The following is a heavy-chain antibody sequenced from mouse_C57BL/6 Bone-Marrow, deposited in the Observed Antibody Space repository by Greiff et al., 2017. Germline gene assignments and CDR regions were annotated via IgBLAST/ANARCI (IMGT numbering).Heavy chain of an antibody. Sequence: QVQLQQPGAELVKPGASVTVSCKASGYTFTSYWMHWVKQRPGQGLEWIGRLHPSDSDTNYNQKFKGKATLTVDKSSSTAYMQLSSLTSEDSAVYYCAMDYVFAYWGQGTLVTVSA. J-gene: IGHJ3*01. CDR2: LHPSDSDT. CDR1: GYTFTSYW. D-gene: IGHD2-4*01. CDR3: AMDYVFAY. V-gene: IGHV1-74*01.